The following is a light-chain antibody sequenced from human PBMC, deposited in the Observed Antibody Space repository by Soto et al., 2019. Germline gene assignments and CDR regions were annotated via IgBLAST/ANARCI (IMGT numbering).Light chain of an antibody. CDR3: CSYAGSYTLVV. J-gene: IGLJ2*01. CDR1: SSDVGGYNY. Sequence: HSVLTQPRSVSGSPGQSVTISCTGTSSDVGGYNYVSWYQHHPGKAPKLMIYDVTKRPSGVPDRFSGSKSGNTASLTISGLQAEDESDYYCCSYAGSYTLVVFGGGTKLTVL. V-gene: IGLV2-11*01. CDR2: DVT.